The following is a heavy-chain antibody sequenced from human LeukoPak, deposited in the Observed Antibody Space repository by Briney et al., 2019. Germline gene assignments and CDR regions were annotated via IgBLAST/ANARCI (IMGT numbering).Heavy chain of an antibody. J-gene: IGHJ4*02. D-gene: IGHD5-18*01. CDR1: GGSISSYY. CDR3: ATANGVIQLPFDY. Sequence: SETLSLTCTVSGGSISSYYWSWIRQPPGKGLEWIGYIYYSGSTNYNPSLKSRVTISVDTSKNQFSLKLSSVTAADTAVYYCATANGVIQLPFDYWGQGTLVTVSS. V-gene: IGHV4-59*08. CDR2: IYYSGST.